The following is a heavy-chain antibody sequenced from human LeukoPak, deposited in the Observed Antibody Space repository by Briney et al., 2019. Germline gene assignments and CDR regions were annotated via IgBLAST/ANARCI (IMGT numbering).Heavy chain of an antibody. V-gene: IGHV1-2*02. D-gene: IGHD2-2*01. CDR2: INPNSGGT. CDR3: ATDCSSTSCYLFDP. Sequence: ASVKVSCKASGYTFTGYYTHWVRQAPGQGLEGVGWINPNSGGTNYAQKFQGRVTMTRDPSISTAYMELSRLRSDDTAVYYCATDCSSTSCYLFDPWGQGTLVTVSS. J-gene: IGHJ5*02. CDR1: GYTFTGYY.